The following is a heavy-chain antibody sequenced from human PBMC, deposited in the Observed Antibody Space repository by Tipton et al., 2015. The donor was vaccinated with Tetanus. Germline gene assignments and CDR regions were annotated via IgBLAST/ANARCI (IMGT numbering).Heavy chain of an antibody. V-gene: IGHV3-21*01. J-gene: IGHJ4*02. CDR2: ISSTSSYI. CDR1: GFMFSRYT. CDR3: ASGSTLDY. Sequence: SLRLSCEVSGFMFSRYTMNWVRQAPGKGLERVSSISSTSSYIYYADSLKGRFTISRDNAKNSLYLQMDSLRVEDTAVYYCASGSTLDYWGQGILVTVSS. D-gene: IGHD6-25*01.